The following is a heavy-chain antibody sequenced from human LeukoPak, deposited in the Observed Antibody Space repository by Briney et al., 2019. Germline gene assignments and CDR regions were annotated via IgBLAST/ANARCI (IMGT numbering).Heavy chain of an antibody. CDR3: ARERIDILTGYYHWYFDL. V-gene: IGHV4-39*07. CDR1: GGSISSDSYY. CDR2: IYYSGSS. J-gene: IGHJ2*01. Sequence: SETLSLTCTVSGGSISSDSYYWGWIRQPPGKGLEWIGSIYYSGSSYYNPSLKSRVTISVDTSKNQFSLKLNTVTAADTAVYYCARERIDILTGYYHWYFDLWGRGTLVTVSS. D-gene: IGHD3-9*01.